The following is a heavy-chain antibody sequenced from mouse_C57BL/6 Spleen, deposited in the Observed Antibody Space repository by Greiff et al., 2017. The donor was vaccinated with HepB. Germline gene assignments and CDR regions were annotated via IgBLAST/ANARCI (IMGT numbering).Heavy chain of an antibody. D-gene: IGHD2-3*01. Sequence: DVKLQESGPGLVKPSQSLSLTCSVTGYSITSGYYWNWIRQFPGNKLEWMGYISYDGSNNYNPSLKNRISITRDTSKNQFFLKLNSVTTEDTATYYCAREDDGDFDYWGQGTTLTVSS. J-gene: IGHJ2*01. CDR3: AREDDGDFDY. V-gene: IGHV3-6*01. CDR1: GYSITSGYY. CDR2: ISYDGSN.